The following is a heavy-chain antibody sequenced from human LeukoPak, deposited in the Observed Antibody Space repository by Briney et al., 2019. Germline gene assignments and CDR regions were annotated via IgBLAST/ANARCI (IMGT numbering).Heavy chain of an antibody. CDR3: ARANGYDYVWGSYRKGFDY. V-gene: IGHV4-34*01. CDR2: INHSGST. J-gene: IGHJ4*02. D-gene: IGHD3-16*02. CDR1: GGSFSGYY. Sequence: SETLSLTCAVYGGSFSGYYWSWIRQPPGKGLEWIGEINHSGSTNYNPSLKSRVTISVDTSKNQFFLKLSSVTAADTAVYYCARANGYDYVWGSYRKGFDYWGQGTLVTVSS.